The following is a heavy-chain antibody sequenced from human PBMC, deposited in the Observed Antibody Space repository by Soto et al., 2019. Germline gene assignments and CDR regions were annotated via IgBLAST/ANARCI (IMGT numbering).Heavy chain of an antibody. J-gene: IGHJ5*02. CDR2: IYYSGST. V-gene: IGHV4-59*01. CDR1: GGSISSYY. Sequence: PSETLSLTCTVSGGSISSYYWNWIRQPPGKGLEWIGYIYYSGSTNYNPSLKSRVTISVDTSKNQFSLKLGSVTAADTAVYYCARDPGGSYPGWGDWFDPWGQGTLVTVSS. D-gene: IGHD1-26*01. CDR3: ARDPGGSYPGWGDWFDP.